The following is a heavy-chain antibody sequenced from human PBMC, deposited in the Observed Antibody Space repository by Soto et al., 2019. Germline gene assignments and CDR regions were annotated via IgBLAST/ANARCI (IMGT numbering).Heavy chain of an antibody. CDR1: GGSISSYY. J-gene: IGHJ2*01. Sequence: QVQLQESGPGLVKPSETLSLTCTVSGGSISSYYWSWIRQPPGKGLEWIGYIYYSGSTNYNPSLKSRVTISVDTSKNHFSLKLSSVTAADTAVYYCARDGGFYGASWGVVSPSWYFDLWGRGTLVTVSS. V-gene: IGHV4-59*01. D-gene: IGHD2-15*01. CDR2: IYYSGST. CDR3: ARDGGFYGASWGVVSPSWYFDL.